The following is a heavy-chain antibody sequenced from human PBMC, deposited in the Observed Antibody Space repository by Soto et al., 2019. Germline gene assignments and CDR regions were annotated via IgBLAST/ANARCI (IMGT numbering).Heavy chain of an antibody. CDR1: GFTFSSYA. V-gene: IGHV3-30-3*01. D-gene: IGHD3-22*01. CDR3: ARELGITMIVVQAFDI. J-gene: IGHJ3*02. CDR2: ISYDGSNK. Sequence: QVQLVESGGGVVQPGRSLRLSCAASGFTFSSYAMHWVRQAPGKGLEWVAVISYDGSNKYYADSVKGRFTISRDNSKNTLYLQMNSLRAEDTAVYYCARELGITMIVVQAFDIWGQGTMVTVSS.